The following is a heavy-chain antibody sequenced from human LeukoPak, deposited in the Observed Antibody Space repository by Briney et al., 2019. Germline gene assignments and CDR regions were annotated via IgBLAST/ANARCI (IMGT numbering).Heavy chain of an antibody. CDR2: INQDGSGR. V-gene: IGHV3-7*01. D-gene: IGHD4-17*01. J-gene: IGHJ4*02. CDR1: GFTFSTYW. Sequence: GGSLRLSCVASGFTFSTYWMSWVRKAQGRGREWVANINQDGSGRYHVDSVKGRITISRDNAKNSLYLQMNSLRAEDTAVYYCARDPDYGDPGPFWDYWGQGTLVTVSS. CDR3: ARDPDYGDPGPFWDY.